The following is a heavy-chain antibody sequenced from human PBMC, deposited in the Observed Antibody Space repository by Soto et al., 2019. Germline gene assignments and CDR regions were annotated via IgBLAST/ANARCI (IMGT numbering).Heavy chain of an antibody. Sequence: EMQLVESGGDLVQPGRSLRLSCVASGFTFDDYAMHWVRQAPGRGLQWVSSISWNSGDIGYADSVEGRFTISRDNAKNFLYLQMNSLKSEDTALYYCTKEYIWGGLNSGSRDAMDVWGQGTTVTVSS. V-gene: IGHV3-9*01. J-gene: IGHJ6*02. CDR2: ISWNSGDI. CDR1: GFTFDDYA. CDR3: TKEYIWGGLNSGSRDAMDV. D-gene: IGHD3-10*01.